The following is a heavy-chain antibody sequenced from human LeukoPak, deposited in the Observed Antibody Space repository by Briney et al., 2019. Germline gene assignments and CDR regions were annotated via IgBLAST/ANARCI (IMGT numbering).Heavy chain of an antibody. J-gene: IGHJ2*01. CDR3: ARDREYYYDSSDYYQGRYFDL. D-gene: IGHD3-22*01. V-gene: IGHV3-23*01. CDR2: ISGSGGST. CDR1: GFTFSSYA. Sequence: GGSLRLSCAASGFTFSSYAMSWVRQAPGKGLEWVSAISGSGGSTYYADSVKGRFTISRDNSKNTLYLQMNSLRAEDTAVYYCARDREYYYDSSDYYQGRYFDLWGRGTLVTVSS.